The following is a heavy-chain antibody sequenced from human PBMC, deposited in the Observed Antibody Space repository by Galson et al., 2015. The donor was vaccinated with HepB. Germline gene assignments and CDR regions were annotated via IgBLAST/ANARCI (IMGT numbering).Heavy chain of an antibody. Sequence: SLRLSCAASGFTFSSYSMNWVRQAPGKGLEWASSISSSSSYIYYADSVKGRFTISRDNAKNSLYLQMNSLRAEDTAVYYCASATMVRGVIKSYYYYYGMDVWGQGTTVTVSS. J-gene: IGHJ6*02. CDR2: ISSSSSYI. V-gene: IGHV3-21*01. D-gene: IGHD3-10*01. CDR3: ASATMVRGVIKSYYYYYGMDV. CDR1: GFTFSSYS.